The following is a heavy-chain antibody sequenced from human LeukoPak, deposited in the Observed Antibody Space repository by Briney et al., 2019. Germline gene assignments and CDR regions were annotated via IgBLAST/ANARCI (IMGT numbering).Heavy chain of an antibody. CDR3: ARDEFGGVIVDAFDI. V-gene: IGHV1-46*01. Sequence: ASVKVSCKASGYTFTSYYMHWVRQAPGQGLEWMGIINPSGGSTGYAQKFQGRVTMTRDTSTSTVYMELSSLRSEDTAVYYCARDEFGGVIVDAFDIWGQGTMVTVSS. J-gene: IGHJ3*02. CDR1: GYTFTSYY. CDR2: INPSGGST. D-gene: IGHD3-16*02.